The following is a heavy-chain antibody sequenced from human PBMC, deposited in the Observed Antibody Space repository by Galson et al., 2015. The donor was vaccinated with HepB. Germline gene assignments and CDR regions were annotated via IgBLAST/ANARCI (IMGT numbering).Heavy chain of an antibody. CDR2: INAGNGNT. Sequence: SVKVSCKASGYTFTSYAMHWVRQAPGQRLEWMGWINAGNGNTKYSQKFQGRVTITRDTSASTAYMELSSLRSEDTVVYYCARDLRQLTYYFDYWVQGTLVAVSS. V-gene: IGHV1-3*01. CDR3: ARDLRQLTYYFDY. D-gene: IGHD6-13*01. CDR1: GYTFTSYA. J-gene: IGHJ4*02.